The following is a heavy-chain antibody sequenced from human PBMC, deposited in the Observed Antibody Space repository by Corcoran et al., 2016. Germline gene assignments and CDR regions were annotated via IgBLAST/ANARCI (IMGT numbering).Heavy chain of an antibody. V-gene: IGHV4-34*01. Sequence: QVQLQQWGAGLLKPSETLSLTCAVYVGSFSGYYWSWIRQPPGKGLGWIGEINHSGSTNYNPSLKSLVTISVDTPKNQFSLTLSSVPAADTAVYYCARKDSYGYFDYWGQGTLVTVSS. CDR1: VGSFSGYY. J-gene: IGHJ4*02. D-gene: IGHD5-18*01. CDR3: ARKDSYGYFDY. CDR2: INHSGST.